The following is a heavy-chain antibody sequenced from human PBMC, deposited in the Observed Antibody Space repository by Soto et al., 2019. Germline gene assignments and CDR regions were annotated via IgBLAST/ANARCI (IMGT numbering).Heavy chain of an antibody. D-gene: IGHD3-16*01. Sequence: GGSLRLSCAASGFTFSSYWMSWVRQAPGKGLEWVSNIKQDGSKKYYVDSVKGRFTISRDNAKNTVYLQMNSLRAEDTAVYYCARRGDAFDIWGQGTMVTVSS. CDR1: GFTFSSYW. J-gene: IGHJ3*02. V-gene: IGHV3-7*05. CDR2: IKQDGSKK. CDR3: ARRGDAFDI.